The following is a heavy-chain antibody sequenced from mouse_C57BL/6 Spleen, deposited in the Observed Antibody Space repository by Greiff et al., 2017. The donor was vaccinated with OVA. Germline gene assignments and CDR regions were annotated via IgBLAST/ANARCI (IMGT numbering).Heavy chain of an antibody. J-gene: IGHJ4*01. CDR2: IWTGGGT. CDR1: GFSLTSYA. D-gene: IGHD1-1*02. CDR3: AGSPQLRISMDY. Sequence: VHLVESGPGLVAPSPSLSITCTVSGFSLTSYAISWVRQPPGQGLEWLGVIWTGGGTTYNSALKSGLSISKDNSKSQVCLKMLSLQTDDTARYYCAGSPQLRISMDYWGQGTSVTVSS. V-gene: IGHV2-9-1*01.